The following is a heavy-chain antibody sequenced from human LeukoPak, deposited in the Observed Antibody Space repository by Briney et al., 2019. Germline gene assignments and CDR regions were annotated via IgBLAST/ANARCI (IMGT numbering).Heavy chain of an antibody. Sequence: SETLSLTCTVSGGSISSYYWSWIRQPPGKGLKWIGYIYYSGSTNYNPSLKSRVTISVDTSKNQFSLRLSSVTAADTAVYYCAAGTINSSGWFRFSFDYWGQGTLVTVSS. CDR1: GGSISSYY. CDR2: IYYSGST. CDR3: AAGTINSSGWFRFSFDY. D-gene: IGHD6-19*01. J-gene: IGHJ4*02. V-gene: IGHV4-59*01.